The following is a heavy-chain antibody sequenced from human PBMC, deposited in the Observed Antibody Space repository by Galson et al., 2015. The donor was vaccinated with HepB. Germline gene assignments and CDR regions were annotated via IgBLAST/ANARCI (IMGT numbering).Heavy chain of an antibody. J-gene: IGHJ4*02. Sequence: SVKVSCKASGYTFTSYGISWVRQAPGQGLEWMGWISAYNGNTNCAQKLQGRVTMTTDTSTSTAYMELRSLRSDDTAVYYCAATLYRYCSSTSCYWGEVSDYWGQGTLVTVSS. CDR2: ISAYNGNT. CDR1: GYTFTSYG. D-gene: IGHD2-2*01. V-gene: IGHV1-18*01. CDR3: AATLYRYCSSTSCYWGEVSDY.